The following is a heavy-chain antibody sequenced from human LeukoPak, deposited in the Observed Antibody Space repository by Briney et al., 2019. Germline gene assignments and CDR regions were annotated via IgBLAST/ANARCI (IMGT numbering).Heavy chain of an antibody. V-gene: IGHV1-69*06. J-gene: IGHJ5*02. CDR3: ARARSLENNWFDP. CDR2: IIPIFGTA. CDR1: GGTFSSYA. Sequence: GASVKVSCKASGGTFSSYAISWVRQAPGQGLEWMGGIIPIFGTANYAQKFQGRVTITADKSTSTAYMELSSLRSEDTAVYYCARARSLENNWFDPWGQGTLVTVSS.